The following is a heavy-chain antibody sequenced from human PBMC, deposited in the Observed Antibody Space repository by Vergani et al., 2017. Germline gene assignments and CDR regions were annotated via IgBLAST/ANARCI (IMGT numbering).Heavy chain of an antibody. D-gene: IGHD2-2*01. CDR3: ARVGTSSNRDYFDY. J-gene: IGHJ4*02. V-gene: IGHV1-2*02. CDR2: INPNSGGT. CDR1: GYTFTDYF. Sequence: QVQLVQSRAEVKKPGASVKVSCKASGYTFTDYFMHWVRQAPGQGLEWMGGINPNSGGTNYAQKFQGRVTMTRDTSISTAYMELSNLRSDDTAVYYCARVGTSSNRDYFDYWGQGTLVTVSS.